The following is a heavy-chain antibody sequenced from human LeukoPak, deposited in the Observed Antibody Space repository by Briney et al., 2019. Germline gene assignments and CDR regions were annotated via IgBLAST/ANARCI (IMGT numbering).Heavy chain of an antibody. J-gene: IGHJ4*02. CDR2: IVVGSGKT. D-gene: IGHD3-9*01. V-gene: IGHV1-58*01. CDR3: AADGDILTGYYKFDY. CDR1: GFTCSSSA. Sequence: GTSVKVSCKASGFTCSSSAVQWVRQARGQRLEWIGWIVVGSGKTNYAQKFQERVTITRDMSTSTAYMELSSLRSEDTAVYYCAADGDILTGYYKFDYWGQGTLVTVSS.